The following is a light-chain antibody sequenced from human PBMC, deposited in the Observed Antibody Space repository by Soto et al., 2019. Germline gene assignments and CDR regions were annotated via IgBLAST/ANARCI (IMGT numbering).Light chain of an antibody. CDR1: QSVSSNY. CDR3: QQYGSSLFT. CDR2: GAS. J-gene: IGKJ3*01. V-gene: IGKV3-20*01. Sequence: EIVLTQSPGTLSLSPGERATLSCRASQSVSSNYLAWYQQKPGLAPRLLIYGASSRATGIPDRFSGSGSGTEFTLTISRLEPEDCAVYYCQQYGSSLFTFGPGTKVDI.